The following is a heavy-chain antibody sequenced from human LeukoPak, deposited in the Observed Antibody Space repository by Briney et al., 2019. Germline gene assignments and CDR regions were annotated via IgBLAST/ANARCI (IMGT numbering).Heavy chain of an antibody. V-gene: IGHV3-33*01. D-gene: IGHD6-19*01. J-gene: IGHJ3*02. CDR3: ARVVSQWLVDAFDI. CDR2: IWYDGSNK. Sequence: GGSLRLSCAASGFTFSSYGMHWVRQAPGKGLGWVAVIWYDGSNKYYADSVKGRFTISRDNSKNTLYLQMNSLRAEDTAVYYCARVVSQWLVDAFDIWGQGTMVTVSS. CDR1: GFTFSSYG.